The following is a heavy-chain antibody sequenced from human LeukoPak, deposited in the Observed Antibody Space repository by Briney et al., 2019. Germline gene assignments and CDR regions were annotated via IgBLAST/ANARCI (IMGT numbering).Heavy chain of an antibody. D-gene: IGHD6-6*01. CDR3: ARSSYSSSSSV. V-gene: IGHV3-7*03. CDR2: INSDGSEG. CDR1: GFTFSGFW. J-gene: IGHJ3*01. Sequence: GGTLRLSCAVSGFTFSGFWMSWSRQAPGKGLEWVASINSDGSEGYYADVVKGRFTISRDNAKNSLYLQINSLRAEDTAVYYCARSSYSSSSSVWGQGTMVTVSS.